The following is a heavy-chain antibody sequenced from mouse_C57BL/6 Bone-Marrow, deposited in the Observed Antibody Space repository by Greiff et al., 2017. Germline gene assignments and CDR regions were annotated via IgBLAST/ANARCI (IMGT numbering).Heavy chain of an antibody. CDR2: ISYDGSN. J-gene: IGHJ4*01. Sequence: EVHLVESGPGLVKPSQSLSLTCSVTGYSITSGYYWNWIRQFPGNKLEWMGYISYDGSNNYNPSLKNRISITRDTSKNQFFLKLNSVTTEDTATYYCARGRLWYPYYAMDYWGQGTSVTVSS. D-gene: IGHD2-1*01. CDR1: GYSITSGYY. CDR3: ARGRLWYPYYAMDY. V-gene: IGHV3-6*01.